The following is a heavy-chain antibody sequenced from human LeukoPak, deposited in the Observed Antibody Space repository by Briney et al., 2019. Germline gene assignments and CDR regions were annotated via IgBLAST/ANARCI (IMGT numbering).Heavy chain of an antibody. D-gene: IGHD2-15*01. CDR3: ARVDCSGGSCYFDY. CDR2: INSDGSST. V-gene: IGHV3-74*01. CDR1: GFTFSRYW. J-gene: IGHJ4*02. Sequence: SGGSLRLSCAASGFTFSRYWVHWVRHTPGKGLVWVSRINSDGSSTRYADSVKGRFTISRDNAKNTLDLQMSSLRAEGTAVYYCARVDCSGGSCYFDYWGQGTLVTVSS.